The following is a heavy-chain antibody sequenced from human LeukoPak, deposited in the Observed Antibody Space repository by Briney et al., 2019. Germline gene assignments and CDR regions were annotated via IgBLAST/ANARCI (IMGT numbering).Heavy chain of an antibody. J-gene: IGHJ4*02. CDR2: IIPILGIA. D-gene: IGHD1-26*01. Sequence: SVKVSCKASGGTFSSYTISWVRQAPGQGLEWMGRIIPILGIANYAQKFQGGVTITADKSTSTAYMELSSLRSEDTAVYYCARAPVIVGATIFDYWGQGTLVTVSS. V-gene: IGHV1-69*02. CDR1: GGTFSSYT. CDR3: ARAPVIVGATIFDY.